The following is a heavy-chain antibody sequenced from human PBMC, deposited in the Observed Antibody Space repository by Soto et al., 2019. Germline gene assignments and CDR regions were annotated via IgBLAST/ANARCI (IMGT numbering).Heavy chain of an antibody. CDR1: GFSLSNARMG. Sequence: SGPTLVNPTETLTLTCTVSGFSLSNARMGVSWIRQPPGKALEWLAHIFSNDEKSYSTSLKSRLTISKDTSKSQVVLTMTNMEPVDTATYYCARSEDTTLLFDPWGQGTLVTVSS. CDR3: ARSEDTTLLFDP. V-gene: IGHV2-26*01. CDR2: IFSNDEK. D-gene: IGHD1-1*01. J-gene: IGHJ5*02.